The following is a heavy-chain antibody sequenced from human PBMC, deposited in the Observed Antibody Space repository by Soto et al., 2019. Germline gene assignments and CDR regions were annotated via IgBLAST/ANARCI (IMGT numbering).Heavy chain of an antibody. V-gene: IGHV3-23*01. CDR1: GFTFSSYA. CDR3: TSRRVAVTTWYFDY. D-gene: IGHD4-4*01. Sequence: EVLLLESGGGLVQPGGSLRLSCAASGFTFSSYAMSWVRQAPGKGLEWVSATLGSGGNTYYADSVKGRFTISRDNSKNTLYLQMDSLRAEDTAVYYCTSRRVAVTTWYFDYWGQGTLVTVSS. J-gene: IGHJ4*02. CDR2: TLGSGGNT.